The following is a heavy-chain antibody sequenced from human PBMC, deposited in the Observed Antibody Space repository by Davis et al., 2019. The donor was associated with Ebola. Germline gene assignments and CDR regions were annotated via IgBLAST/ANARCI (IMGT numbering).Heavy chain of an antibody. J-gene: IGHJ4*02. CDR2: INPSGGST. Sequence: AASVKVSCKASGYTFTSYYMHWVRQAPGQGLEWMGIINPSGGSTSYAQKFQGRVTMTRDTSTSTVYLELSSLRSEDTAVYYCARDQFGYCSGGSSYSDPVGFDYWGQGTLVTVSS. CDR1: GYTFTSYY. D-gene: IGHD2-15*01. CDR3: ARDQFGYCSGGSSYSDPVGFDY. V-gene: IGHV1-46*01.